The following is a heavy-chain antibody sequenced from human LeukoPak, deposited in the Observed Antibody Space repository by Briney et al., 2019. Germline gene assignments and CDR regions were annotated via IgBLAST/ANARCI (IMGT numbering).Heavy chain of an antibody. J-gene: IGHJ4*02. CDR2: IYYSGSS. V-gene: IGHV4-59*08. D-gene: IGHD5-18*01. Sequence: SETLSLTCTVSGGSISSYYWSWIRQPPGKGLEWIGYIYYSGSSNYNPSLKSRVTISVDTSKNQFSLKLTSVTAADTAVYYCARHAVRGYSYLDYWGQGTRVTVSS. CDR1: GGSISSYY. CDR3: ARHAVRGYSYLDY.